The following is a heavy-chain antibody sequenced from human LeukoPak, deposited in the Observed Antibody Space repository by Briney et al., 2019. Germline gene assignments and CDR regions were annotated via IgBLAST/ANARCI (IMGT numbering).Heavy chain of an antibody. CDR1: GYTFTGYY. Sequence: ASVKVSCKASGYTFTGYYMHWVRQAPGQGLEWMGWINPNSGGTNYAQKFQGRVTMTRDTSISTAYMELSRLRSDDTAVYYCARDLSYYGSGSYYFDYWGQGTLVTVSS. CDR3: ARDLSYYGSGSYYFDY. J-gene: IGHJ4*02. D-gene: IGHD3-10*01. V-gene: IGHV1-2*02. CDR2: INPNSGGT.